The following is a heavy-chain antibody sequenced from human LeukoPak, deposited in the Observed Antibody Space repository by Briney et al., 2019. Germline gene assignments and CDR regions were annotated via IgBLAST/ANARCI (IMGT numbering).Heavy chain of an antibody. CDR1: GYTFTGYY. Sequence: ASVKVSCKASGYTFTGYYMHWVRQAPGQGLEWMGWINPNSGGTNYAQKFQGRVTMTRDTSISTAYMELSRLRSDDTAVYYCARDLSYYGSGSYYFDYWGQGTLVTVSS. CDR3: ARDLSYYGSGSYYFDY. J-gene: IGHJ4*02. D-gene: IGHD3-10*01. V-gene: IGHV1-2*02. CDR2: INPNSGGT.